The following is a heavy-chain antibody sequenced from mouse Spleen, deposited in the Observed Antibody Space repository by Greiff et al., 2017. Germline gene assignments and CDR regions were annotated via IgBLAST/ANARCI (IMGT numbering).Heavy chain of an antibody. Sequence: VQLKQSGPELVKPGASVKISCKASGYSFTSYYIHWVKQRPGQGLEWIGWIYPGSGNTKYNEKFKGKATLTADTSSSTAYMQLSSLTSEDSAVYYCAREGLYYGNYFYAMDYWGQGTSVTVSS. J-gene: IGHJ4*01. CDR3: AREGLYYGNYFYAMDY. CDR2: IYPGSGNT. D-gene: IGHD2-1*01. CDR1: GYSFTSYY. V-gene: IGHV1-66*01.